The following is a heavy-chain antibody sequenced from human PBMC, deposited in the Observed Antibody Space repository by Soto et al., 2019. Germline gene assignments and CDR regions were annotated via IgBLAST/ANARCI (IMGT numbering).Heavy chain of an antibody. CDR3: ARVGSGTNFDY. V-gene: IGHV3-30-3*01. Sequence: QVQLVESGGGVVQPGRSLRLSCAASGFTFSSYAMHWVRQAPGKGLEWVAVISYDGSNKYYADSVKGRFTISRDNSKNTLYLEMNSLRAEDTAVYYCARVGSGTNFDYWGQGTLVTVSS. CDR2: ISYDGSNK. D-gene: IGHD1-26*01. J-gene: IGHJ4*02. CDR1: GFTFSSYA.